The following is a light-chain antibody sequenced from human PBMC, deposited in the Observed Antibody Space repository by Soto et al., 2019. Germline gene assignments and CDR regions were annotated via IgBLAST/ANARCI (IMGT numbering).Light chain of an antibody. Sequence: AIQMTQSPSSLSASVGHRVTITCRASQGIRNGLGWYQQKPGKAPKLLIYAASSLQTGVPSRFSGTGSGTDFTLTISSLQPEDFATYYCLQDDNYPWTFGQGTKVEIK. CDR3: LQDDNYPWT. V-gene: IGKV1-6*01. CDR2: AAS. J-gene: IGKJ1*01. CDR1: QGIRNG.